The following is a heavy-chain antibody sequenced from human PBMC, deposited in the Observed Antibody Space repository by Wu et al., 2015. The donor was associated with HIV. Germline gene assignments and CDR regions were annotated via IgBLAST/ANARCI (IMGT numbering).Heavy chain of an antibody. D-gene: IGHD2-15*01. CDR3: ATAVAPGGYFDY. V-gene: IGHV1-24*01. J-gene: IGHJ4*02. CDR2: FDPGVGET. Sequence: GGFDPGVGETIYAQRFQGRVSMIEDTSTDTAYMELSSLRSEDTAVYYCATAVAPGGYFDYWGQGTLVTVSS.